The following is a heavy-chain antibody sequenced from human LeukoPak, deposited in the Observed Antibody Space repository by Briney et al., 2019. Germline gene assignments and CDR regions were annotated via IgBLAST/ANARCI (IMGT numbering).Heavy chain of an antibody. CDR1: GFTFSSYS. Sequence: GGSLRLSCAASGFTFSSYSMNWVRQAPGKGLEWVSSISSSSSYIYYADSVKGRFTISRDNAKNSLYLQMNSLRAEDTAVYYCARDHDDDYPDAFDIWGLGTMVTVSS. CDR2: ISSSSSYI. CDR3: ARDHDDDYPDAFDI. V-gene: IGHV3-21*01. J-gene: IGHJ3*02. D-gene: IGHD4-11*01.